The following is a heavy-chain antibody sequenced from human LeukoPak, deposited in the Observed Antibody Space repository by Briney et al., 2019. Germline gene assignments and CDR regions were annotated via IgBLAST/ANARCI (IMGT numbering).Heavy chain of an antibody. CDR1: GGSISSGSYY. D-gene: IGHD5-18*01. CDR2: IYTSGST. CDR3: AREPDPRYSYGPVDY. Sequence: PSQTLSLTCTVSGGSISSGSYYWSWIRQPAGKGLEWIGRIYTSGSTNYNPSLKSRVTISVDTSKNQFSLKLSSVTAADTAVYYCAREPDPRYSYGPVDYWGQGTLVTVSS. J-gene: IGHJ4*02. V-gene: IGHV4-61*02.